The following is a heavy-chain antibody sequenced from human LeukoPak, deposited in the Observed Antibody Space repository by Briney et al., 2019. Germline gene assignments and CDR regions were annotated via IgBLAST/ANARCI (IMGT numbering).Heavy chain of an antibody. Sequence: ASVKVSCKASGYTLTGYYIHWVRQAPGQGPEWMGWISPDSGGTNYAQKFQGRVTVTGASSINTVYMELSGLRSDDTAVYYCARDSIRGVRLLDYWGQGTLVTVSS. CDR3: ARDSIRGVRLLDY. V-gene: IGHV1-2*02. CDR1: GYTLTGYY. J-gene: IGHJ4*02. CDR2: ISPDSGGT. D-gene: IGHD3-3*01.